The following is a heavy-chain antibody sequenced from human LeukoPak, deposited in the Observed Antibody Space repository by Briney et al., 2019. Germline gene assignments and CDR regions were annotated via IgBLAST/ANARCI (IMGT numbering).Heavy chain of an antibody. CDR3: AREGGYSYGDAPLHFDY. CDR1: GYSISSGYY. V-gene: IGHV4-38-2*02. CDR2: IYHSGST. D-gene: IGHD5-18*01. Sequence: SETLSLTCTVSGYSISSGYYWGWIRQPPGKGPEWIGSIYHSGSTYYNPSLKSRVTISVDTSKNQFSLKLSSVTAADTAVYHCAREGGYSYGDAPLHFDYWGQGTLVTVSS. J-gene: IGHJ4*02.